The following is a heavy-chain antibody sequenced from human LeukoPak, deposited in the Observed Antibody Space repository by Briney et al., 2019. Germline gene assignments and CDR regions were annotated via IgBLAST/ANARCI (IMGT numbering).Heavy chain of an antibody. Sequence: GGSLRLSCAASGFTFSSYWMSWVRQAPGKGLEWVAFIWFDGSNKHYADSVKGRFTISRDDSEDTLYLQMNSLRAEDTAVYYCARDQGSPSDYWGQGTLVTVSS. CDR3: ARDQGSPSDY. D-gene: IGHD6-19*01. J-gene: IGHJ4*02. V-gene: IGHV3-33*08. CDR1: GFTFSSYW. CDR2: IWFDGSNK.